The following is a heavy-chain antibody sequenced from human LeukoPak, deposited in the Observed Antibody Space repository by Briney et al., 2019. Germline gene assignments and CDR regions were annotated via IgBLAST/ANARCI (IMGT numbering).Heavy chain of an antibody. V-gene: IGHV1-24*01. D-gene: IGHD3-22*01. CDR2: FDPEDGET. Sequence: ASVKVSCKVSGYTLTELSMHWVRQAPGKGLEWMGGFDPEDGETIYAQKFQGRVTITEDTSTDTAYVELSSLRSEDTAVYYCATEGYDSSGTYFDYWGQGTLVTVSS. CDR1: GYTLTELS. J-gene: IGHJ4*02. CDR3: ATEGYDSSGTYFDY.